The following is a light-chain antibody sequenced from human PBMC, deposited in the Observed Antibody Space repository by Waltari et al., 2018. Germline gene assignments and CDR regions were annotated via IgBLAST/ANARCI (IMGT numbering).Light chain of an antibody. J-gene: IGKJ4*01. Sequence: EIVLTQSPASLSLSPGERATLSCRASQSVSDYLAWYQQKPGQGPRLLISNASNRAPGIPARFTGSGSGTDFTLTITRLEPEDFAVYYCHQRGSWPLTFGGGTKVEIK. CDR1: QSVSDY. V-gene: IGKV3-11*01. CDR2: NAS. CDR3: HQRGSWPLT.